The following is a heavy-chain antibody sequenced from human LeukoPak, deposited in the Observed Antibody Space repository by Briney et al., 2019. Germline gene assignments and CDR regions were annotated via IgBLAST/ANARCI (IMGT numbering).Heavy chain of an antibody. V-gene: IGHV4-39*07. J-gene: IGHJ4*02. CDR1: GGSISSSSYY. D-gene: IGHD5/OR15-5a*01. Sequence: KASETLSLTCTVSGGSISSSSYYWGWIRQPPGKGLEWIGSIYYSGSTYYNPSLKSRVTISVDTSKNQFSLKLSSVTAADTAVYYCAATPPEGFIVWNDYWGQGTLVTVSS. CDR2: IYYSGST. CDR3: AATPPEGFIVWNDY.